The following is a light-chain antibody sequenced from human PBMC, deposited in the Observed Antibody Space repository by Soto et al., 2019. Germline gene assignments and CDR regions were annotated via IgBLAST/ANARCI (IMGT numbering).Light chain of an antibody. CDR2: DVR. V-gene: IGLV2-14*03. CDR1: NSDIGGYNY. J-gene: IGLJ2*01. CDR3: SSYTSLSTLGV. Sequence: QSVLTQPASVSGSPGQSMTISCTRTNSDIGGYNYVSWYQQHPGKAPKLMIYDVRNRPSGVSYRFSGSKSGNTASLTISGLQAEDKADYYCSSYTSLSTLGVFGGGTKLTVL.